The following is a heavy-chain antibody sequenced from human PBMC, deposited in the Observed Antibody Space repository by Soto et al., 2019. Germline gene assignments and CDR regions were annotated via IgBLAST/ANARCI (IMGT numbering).Heavy chain of an antibody. Sequence: PGGSLRLSCAASGFTFSAYWMHWVRQAPGKGLEWVSRIHRDASTLSYADSVKGRFTISRDNANNMLYLRMDSLKVEDTGVYFCARAICSGGRCFIFDQWGQGTLVTVSS. D-gene: IGHD6-25*01. J-gene: IGHJ4*02. CDR1: GFTFSAYW. CDR3: ARAICSGGRCFIFDQ. V-gene: IGHV3-74*01. CDR2: IHRDASTL.